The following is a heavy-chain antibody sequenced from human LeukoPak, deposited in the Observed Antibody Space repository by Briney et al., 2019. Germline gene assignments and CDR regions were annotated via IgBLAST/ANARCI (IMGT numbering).Heavy chain of an antibody. CDR2: IYYSGRT. CDR1: GGSISSYY. D-gene: IGHD5-12*01. J-gene: IGHJ4*02. V-gene: IGHV4-59*08. Sequence: SETLSLTCTVSGGSISSYYWSWIRQPPGKGLEWIGYIYYSGRTNYNPSLKSRVTISVDTSKNQFSLKLNSVTAADTAVYYCARQWGSGYLYYFDYWGQGTLVTVSS. CDR3: ARQWGSGYLYYFDY.